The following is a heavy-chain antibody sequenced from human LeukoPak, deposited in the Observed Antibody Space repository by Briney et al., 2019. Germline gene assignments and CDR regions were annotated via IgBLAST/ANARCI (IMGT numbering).Heavy chain of an antibody. CDR1: GITFSSYA. CDR2: ISYDGSNK. CDR3: ARVMGRYCSSTSCYIDY. Sequence: GGSLRLSCAASGITFSSYAMHWVRQAPGKGLEWVAVISYDGSNKYYADSVKGRFTISRDNSKNTLYLQMNTLRAEDTAVYYCARVMGRYCSSTSCYIDYWGQGTLVTVSS. V-gene: IGHV3-30*04. J-gene: IGHJ4*02. D-gene: IGHD2-2*02.